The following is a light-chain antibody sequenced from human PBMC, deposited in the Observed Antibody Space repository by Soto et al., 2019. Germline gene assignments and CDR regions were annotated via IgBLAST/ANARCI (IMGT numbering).Light chain of an antibody. Sequence: QSVLTQPPSASGSPGQSVTISCTGTSSDVGAYNYVSWYQQHAGKAPKLVIYEVTKRPSGVPDRFSGSKSANTASLTVSGLQAEHEADYYCSSFAPSNTWVFGGGTKLTVL. CDR1: SSDVGAYNY. CDR3: SSFAPSNTWV. J-gene: IGLJ3*02. V-gene: IGLV2-8*01. CDR2: EVT.